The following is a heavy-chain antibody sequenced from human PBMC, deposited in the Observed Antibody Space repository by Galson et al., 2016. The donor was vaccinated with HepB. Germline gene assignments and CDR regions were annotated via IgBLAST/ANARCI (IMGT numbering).Heavy chain of an antibody. CDR3: VRQGPAALHSHFDF. D-gene: IGHD2-2*01. J-gene: IGHJ4*02. V-gene: IGHV3-30*04. Sequence: SLRLSCAASGFNFRHYDMHWVRQAPGKGLEWVTSVSYDGGDKNYADSVKGRFSISRDNSKNTVSLQMSSLRGEDTAVYYCVRQGPAALHSHFDFWGQGTLVTVSS. CDR2: VSYDGGDK. CDR1: GFNFRHYD.